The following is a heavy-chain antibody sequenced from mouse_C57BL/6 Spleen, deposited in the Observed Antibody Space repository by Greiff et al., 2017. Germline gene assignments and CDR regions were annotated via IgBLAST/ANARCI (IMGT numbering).Heavy chain of an antibody. CDR3: TREGYGNYYDD. CDR2: ISSGGDYI. J-gene: IGHJ2*01. CDR1: GFTFSSYA. V-gene: IGHV5-9-1*02. Sequence: EVKVVESGEGLVKPGGSLKLSCAASGFTFSSYAMSWVRQTPEKRLEWVAYISSGGDYIYYADTVKGRFTISRDNARNTLYLQMSSLTSEDTAMDYCTREGYGNYYDDWGKGTTLTVSS. D-gene: IGHD2-1*01.